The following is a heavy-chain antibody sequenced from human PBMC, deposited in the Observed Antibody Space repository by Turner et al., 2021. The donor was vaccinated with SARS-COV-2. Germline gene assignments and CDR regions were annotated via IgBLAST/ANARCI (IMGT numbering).Heavy chain of an antibody. CDR3: TTPPVAGLVVIDDDYYYGMDV. J-gene: IGHJ6*02. CDR2: IRSKANSYAT. D-gene: IGHD3-22*01. CDR1: GFTFSASA. Sequence: EVQLVESGGGLVQPGGSLKLSCAASGFTFSASAMHWVRQASGKGLEWVGRIRSKANSYATAYAASVKGRFTISRDDSKNTAYLQMNSLKTEDTAVYYCTTPPVAGLVVIDDDYYYGMDVWGQGTTVTVSS. V-gene: IGHV3-73*01.